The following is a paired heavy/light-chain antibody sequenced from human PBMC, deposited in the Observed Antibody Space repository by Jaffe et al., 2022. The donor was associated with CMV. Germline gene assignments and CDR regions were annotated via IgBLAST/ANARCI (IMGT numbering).Light chain of an antibody. Sequence: QTVVTQEPSLTVSPGGTVTLTCASSTGAVTSGYYPNWFQQKPGQAPRALIYSTSNKHSWTPARFSGSLLGGKAALTLSGVQPEDEAEYYCLLYYGGARLGFGGGTKLTVL. CDR1: TGAVTSGYY. J-gene: IGLJ2*01. CDR3: LLYYGGARLG. V-gene: IGLV7-43*01. CDR2: STS.
Heavy chain of an antibody. J-gene: IGHJ6*03. CDR2: INPNSGGT. V-gene: IGHV1-2*04. Sequence: QVQLVQSGAEVKKPGASVKVSCKASGYTFTGYYMHWVRQAPGQGLEWMGWINPNSGGTNYAQKFQGWVTMTRDTSISTAYMELSRLRSDDTAVYYCARALGGGPWSPDYYYYMDVWGKGTTVTVSS. D-gene: IGHD3-16*01. CDR3: ARALGGGPWSPDYYYYMDV. CDR1: GYTFTGYY.